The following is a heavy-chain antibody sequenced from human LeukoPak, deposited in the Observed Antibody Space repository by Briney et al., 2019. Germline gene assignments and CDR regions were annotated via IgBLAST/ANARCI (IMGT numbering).Heavy chain of an antibody. CDR3: ARVSNYYDSSGYSD. CDR2: INPNSGGT. J-gene: IGHJ4*02. D-gene: IGHD3-22*01. V-gene: IGHV1-2*02. Sequence: ASVKVSCKASGYTFTDYYMHWVRQAPGQGLEWMGWINPNSGGTNYAQKFQGRVTMTRDTPISTAYMELSRLRSDDTAVYYCARVSNYYDSSGYSDWGQGTLVTVSS. CDR1: GYTFTDYY.